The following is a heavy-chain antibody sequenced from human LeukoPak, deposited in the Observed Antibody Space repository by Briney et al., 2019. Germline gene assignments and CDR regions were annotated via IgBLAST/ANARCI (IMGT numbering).Heavy chain of an antibody. CDR3: ARATSSYYYDSSGYYRD. Sequence: SETLSLTCTVPGGSISSYYWSWVRQPPGKGLEWVGYIYYSGSTNYNPSLKRRVTIPVHTSKKQFSLKVSYVTAAEADVYYCARATSSYYYDSSGYYRDWGRGTLVTVS. CDR2: IYYSGST. CDR1: GGSISSYY. J-gene: IGHJ4*02. V-gene: IGHV4-59*01. D-gene: IGHD3-22*01.